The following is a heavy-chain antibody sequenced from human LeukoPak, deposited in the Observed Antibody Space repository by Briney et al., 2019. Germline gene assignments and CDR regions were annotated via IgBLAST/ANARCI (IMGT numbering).Heavy chain of an antibody. CDR3: ERERSAAGTPLEDY. J-gene: IGHJ4*02. V-gene: IGHV3-21*01. Sequence: GGSLRLSCAASGFTFSSYSMNWVRQAPGKGLEWVSSISSSSSYIYYADSVKGRFTISRDNAKNSLYLQMHSLTPEDTAVYYCERERSAAGTPLEDYWGQGTLVTVSS. D-gene: IGHD6-13*01. CDR1: GFTFSSYS. CDR2: ISSSSSYI.